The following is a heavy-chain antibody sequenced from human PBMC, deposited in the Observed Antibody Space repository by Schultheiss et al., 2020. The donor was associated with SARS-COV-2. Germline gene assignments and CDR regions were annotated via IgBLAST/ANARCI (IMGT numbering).Heavy chain of an antibody. CDR2: IPSDASST. V-gene: IGHV3-21*01. CDR1: GFTFSSYS. Sequence: GGSLRLSCAASGFTFSSYSMNWVRQAPGKGLEWVSSIPSDASSTYYADSVRGRFTISRDNARNSLYLQMNSLRAEDTAVYYCARDLMDYYDSSGYYPFQYWGQGTLVTVSS. D-gene: IGHD3-22*01. J-gene: IGHJ4*02. CDR3: ARDLMDYYDSSGYYPFQY.